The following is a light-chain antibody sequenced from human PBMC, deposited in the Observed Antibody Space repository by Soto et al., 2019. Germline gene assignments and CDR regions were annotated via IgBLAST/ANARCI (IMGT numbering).Light chain of an antibody. CDR1: QDIRKN. V-gene: IGKV1-33*01. Sequence: DIQMTQSPSSLSASVGERDSISCQASQDIRKNLNWYQQKPGKPPKLLIYGASNVETGVTSRFSGSGSGTEFTLTITSLQAEDISTYYCQQYDDLITFGGGTKVEIK. CDR3: QQYDDLIT. CDR2: GAS. J-gene: IGKJ4*01.